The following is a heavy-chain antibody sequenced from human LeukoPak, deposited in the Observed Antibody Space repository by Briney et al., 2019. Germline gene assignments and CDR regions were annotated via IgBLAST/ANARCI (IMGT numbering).Heavy chain of an antibody. J-gene: IGHJ5*02. CDR1: GFTFSSYG. CDR3: ARDLDYDSSGPQGYNWFDP. D-gene: IGHD3-22*01. V-gene: IGHV3-33*01. CDR2: IWYDGSNK. Sequence: PGGSLRLSCAASGFTFSSYGMHWVRQAPGKGLEWVAVIWYDGSNKYYADSVKGRFTISRDNSKNTLYLQMNSLRAEDTAVYYCARDLDYDSSGPQGYNWFDPWGQGTLVTVSS.